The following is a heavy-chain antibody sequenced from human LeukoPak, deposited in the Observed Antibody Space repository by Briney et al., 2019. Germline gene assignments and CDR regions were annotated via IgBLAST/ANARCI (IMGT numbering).Heavy chain of an antibody. Sequence: SETLSLTCTVSGGSISSYYWSWIRQPPGKGLEWIGYINYSGSTNYNPSVKSRVTISVDTSKNQFSLKLSSVTAADTAVYYCARSGDSRGYYYGYFDYWGQGTLVTVSS. D-gene: IGHD3-22*01. CDR3: ARSGDSRGYYYGYFDY. J-gene: IGHJ4*02. CDR1: GGSISSYY. CDR2: INYSGST. V-gene: IGHV4-59*01.